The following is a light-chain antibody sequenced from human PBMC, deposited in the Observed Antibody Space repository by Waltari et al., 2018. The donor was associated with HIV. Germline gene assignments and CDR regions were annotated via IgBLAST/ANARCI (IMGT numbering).Light chain of an antibody. CDR1: SSNIGAGYD. J-gene: IGLJ2*01. Sequence: PGQRVTISCTGSSSNIGAGYDVHWYQQLPGTAPKLLIYGNSNRPSGVPDRFSGSKSGTSASLAITGLQAEDEADYYCQSYDSSLSVVFGGGTKLTVL. CDR3: QSYDSSLSVV. CDR2: GNS. V-gene: IGLV1-40*01.